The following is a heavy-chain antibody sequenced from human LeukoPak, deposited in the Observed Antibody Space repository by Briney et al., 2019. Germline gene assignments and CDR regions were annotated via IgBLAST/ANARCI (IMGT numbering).Heavy chain of an antibody. CDR2: ISPSGGST. J-gene: IGHJ4*02. Sequence: GGSLRLYCAVSGFTFSSHSMTWVCQAPGKGLDRVSTISPSGGSTFYADSVKGRFAVSRDNSRNTLYLQMNTLRAEDTAVYYCSAQPEALAGGLHYWGQGALVTVSS. V-gene: IGHV3-23*01. D-gene: IGHD6-19*01. CDR1: GFTFSSHS. CDR3: SAQPEALAGGLHY.